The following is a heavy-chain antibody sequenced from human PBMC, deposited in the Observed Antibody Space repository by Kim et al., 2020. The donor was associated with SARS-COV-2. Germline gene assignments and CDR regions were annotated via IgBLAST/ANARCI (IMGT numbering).Heavy chain of an antibody. CDR2: ISAYNDNT. Sequence: ASVKVSCKASGYTFTSYAISWVRQAPGQGLEWMGWISAYNDNTNYAQKFQGRVTMTTDTSTSTAYMELRSLRSDDTAVYYCAREIDPYIAVAGTGAFDVWGQGTMVTVSS. CDR1: GYTFTSYA. D-gene: IGHD6-19*01. J-gene: IGHJ3*01. V-gene: IGHV1-18*01. CDR3: AREIDPYIAVAGTGAFDV.